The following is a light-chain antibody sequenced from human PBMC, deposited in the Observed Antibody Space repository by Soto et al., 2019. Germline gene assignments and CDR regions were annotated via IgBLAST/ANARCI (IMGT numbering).Light chain of an antibody. Sequence: EIVLTQSPGTLSLSPGERATLSCRASQSVRSSYLAWYQQKPGQAPRLLIYGASSRATGIPDRFRGSGSGTDFTLTISRLEPEDFAVYYWQQYGSSPRTFGQGTKVEIK. CDR2: GAS. CDR1: QSVRSSY. CDR3: QQYGSSPRT. V-gene: IGKV3-20*01. J-gene: IGKJ1*01.